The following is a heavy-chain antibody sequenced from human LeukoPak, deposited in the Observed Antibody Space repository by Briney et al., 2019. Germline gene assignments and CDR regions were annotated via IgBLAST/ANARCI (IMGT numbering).Heavy chain of an antibody. CDR1: GFNFRDHW. V-gene: IGHV3-7*03. D-gene: IGHD6-19*01. J-gene: IGHJ4*02. Sequence: GGSLRLSCAVSGFNFRDHWMDWVRQAPGKGLEWVGHIKTDGSETYYVDSLKGRFSISRDNTNNALYLQMNSLRVEDTAVYYCAKNNGWFHLAQWGQGTLVTVSS. CDR2: IKTDGSET. CDR3: AKNNGWFHLAQ.